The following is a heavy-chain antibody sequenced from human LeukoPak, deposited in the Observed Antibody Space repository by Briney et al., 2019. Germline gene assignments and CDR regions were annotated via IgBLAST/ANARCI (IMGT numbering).Heavy chain of an antibody. Sequence: ASVKVSCKASGGTFSSYAISWVRQAPGQGLEWMGGIIPIFGTANYAQKSQGRVTITADESTSTAYMELSSLRSEDTAVYYCARGSDMVATFRFDYWGQGTLVTVSS. CDR3: ARGSDMVATFRFDY. J-gene: IGHJ4*02. D-gene: IGHD5-12*01. V-gene: IGHV1-69*01. CDR1: GGTFSSYA. CDR2: IIPIFGTA.